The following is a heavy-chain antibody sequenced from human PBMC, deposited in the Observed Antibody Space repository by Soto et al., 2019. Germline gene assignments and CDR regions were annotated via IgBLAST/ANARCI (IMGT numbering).Heavy chain of an antibody. D-gene: IGHD4-17*01. Sequence: SVKVSCKASGGTFSSYAISWVRQAPGQGLEWMGGIIPIFGTANYAQKFQGRVTITADKSTSTAYMELSSLRSEDTAVYYCATLNYGDPGHFDYWGQGTLVTVSS. CDR1: GGTFSSYA. V-gene: IGHV1-69*06. CDR2: IIPIFGTA. J-gene: IGHJ4*02. CDR3: ATLNYGDPGHFDY.